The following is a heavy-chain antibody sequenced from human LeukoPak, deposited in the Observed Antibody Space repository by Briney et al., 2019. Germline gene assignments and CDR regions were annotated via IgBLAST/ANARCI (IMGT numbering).Heavy chain of an antibody. CDR1: GFTFSTFG. CDR2: IRYDGSNK. J-gene: IGHJ4*02. V-gene: IGHV3-30*02. CDR3: AKVDYGSGSSN. D-gene: IGHD3-10*01. Sequence: GGSLRLSCAASGFAASGFTFSTFGMHWVRQAPGKGLEWVAFIRYDGSNKYYADSVKGRFTISRDNSKNTLYLQMNSLRAEDTAVYYCAKVDYGSGSSNWGQGTLVTVSS.